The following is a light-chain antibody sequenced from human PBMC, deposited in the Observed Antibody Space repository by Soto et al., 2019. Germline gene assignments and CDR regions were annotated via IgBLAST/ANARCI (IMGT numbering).Light chain of an antibody. V-gene: IGKV1-12*01. J-gene: IGKJ4*01. CDR3: KQSSASPLT. Sequence: DIQMTQSPSSVSASVVDRVTITCRASQGINNWLAWYQQKPGKAPELLIYAVSYLHSWVPSSFSGSGSGTDFTLTISSLQPEDFATYFCKQSSASPLTFGGGTKVDIK. CDR1: QGINNW. CDR2: AVS.